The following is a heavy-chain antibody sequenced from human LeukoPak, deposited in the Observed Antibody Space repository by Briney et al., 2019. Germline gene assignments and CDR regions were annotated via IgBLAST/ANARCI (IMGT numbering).Heavy chain of an antibody. V-gene: IGHV3-23*01. J-gene: IGHJ4*02. Sequence: QPGGSLRLSCAASGYTFSSYAMSWVRQAPGKGREWVSAISGSGGSTYYADSVKGRFTISRDNSKNTLYLQMNSLRAEDTAVYYCAKAPIAALNYYFDYWGQGTLVTVSS. CDR2: ISGSGGST. CDR1: GYTFSSYA. CDR3: AKAPIAALNYYFDY. D-gene: IGHD6-13*01.